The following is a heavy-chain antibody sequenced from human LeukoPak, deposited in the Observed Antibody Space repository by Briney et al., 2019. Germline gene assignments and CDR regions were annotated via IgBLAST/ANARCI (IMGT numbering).Heavy chain of an antibody. V-gene: IGHV1-18*01. CDR1: GYTFTSYN. D-gene: IGHD1-26*01. J-gene: IGHJ4*02. CDR3: ATDSGIVGAKAIFDN. CDR2: ISAYSGNT. Sequence: ASVKVSCKSSGYTFTSYNINWMRQPLGQGLEWMGWISAYSGNTNYAQKLPGRVAMTIDTSTNTAYMDLRGMICDDTTVYYCATDSGIVGAKAIFDNWGQGTLVTVSS.